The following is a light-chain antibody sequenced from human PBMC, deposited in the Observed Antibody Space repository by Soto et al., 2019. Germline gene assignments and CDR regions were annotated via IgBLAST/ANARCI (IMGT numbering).Light chain of an antibody. V-gene: IGLV3-21*02. CDR3: QVWDSSSDQPV. CDR2: DDR. J-gene: IGLJ2*01. CDR1: NIAAKS. Sequence: SYELTQPPSVSVAPGQTARITCGVNNIAAKSVHWYQQKPGQAPVLVVYDDRDRPSGVPERFSGSNSGNTATLTISRVEAGDAADFWCQVWDSSSDQPVFGGGTKVTVL.